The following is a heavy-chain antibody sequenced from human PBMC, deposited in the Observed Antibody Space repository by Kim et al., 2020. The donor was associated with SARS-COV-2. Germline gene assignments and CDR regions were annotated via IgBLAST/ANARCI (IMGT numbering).Heavy chain of an antibody. CDR1: GFTFSDYY. CDR2: ISSSGSTI. D-gene: IGHD2-8*01. CDR3: ARRSAFVLMVYAIPYFDY. Sequence: GGSLRLSCVASGFTFSDYYMSWIRLAPGKGLEWVSYISSSGSTIYYADSVKGRFTISRDNAKNSLYLQMNSLRAEDTAVYYCARRSAFVLMVYAIPYFDYWGQGTLVTVSS. J-gene: IGHJ4*02. V-gene: IGHV3-11*01.